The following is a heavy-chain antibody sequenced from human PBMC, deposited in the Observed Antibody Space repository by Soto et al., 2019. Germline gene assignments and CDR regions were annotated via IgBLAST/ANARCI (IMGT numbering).Heavy chain of an antibody. CDR3: ARWANVDTAMVIDY. Sequence: GGSLRLSCAASGFTFSSYAMHWVRQAPGKGLEWVAVISYDGSNKYYADSVKGRFTISRDNSKNTLYLQMNSLRAEDTAVYYCARWANVDTAMVIDYWGQGALVTVSS. V-gene: IGHV3-30-3*01. CDR1: GFTFSSYA. CDR2: ISYDGSNK. J-gene: IGHJ4*02. D-gene: IGHD5-18*01.